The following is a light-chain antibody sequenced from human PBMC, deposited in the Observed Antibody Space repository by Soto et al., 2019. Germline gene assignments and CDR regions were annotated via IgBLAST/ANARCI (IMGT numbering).Light chain of an antibody. CDR1: QSVSSN. CDR2: GAS. J-gene: IGKJ2*01. CDR3: HQYNNWPLST. V-gene: IGKV3-15*01. Sequence: EIVMTQSPATLSVSPGERATLSCRASQSVSSNLAWYQQKPGQAPRLLIYGASTRATGIPVRFSGSGSGTAFSLTIGSLHSEDFAVYYCHQYNNWPLSTFGQGTKLELK.